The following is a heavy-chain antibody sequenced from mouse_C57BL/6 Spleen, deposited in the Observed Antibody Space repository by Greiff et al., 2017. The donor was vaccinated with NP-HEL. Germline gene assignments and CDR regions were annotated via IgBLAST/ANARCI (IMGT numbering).Heavy chain of an antibody. J-gene: IGHJ1*03. V-gene: IGHV3-6*01. CDR3: AREDDGYGRYFDF. CDR2: ISYDGSN. D-gene: IGHD2-3*01. CDR1: GYSITSGYY. Sequence: EVQLQESGPGLVKPSQSLSLTCSVTGYSITSGYYWNWIRQFPGNKLEWMGYISYDGSNNYNPSLKNRISITRDTSKNQFFLKLNSVTTEDTATYYCAREDDGYGRYFDFWGTGTTVTVSS.